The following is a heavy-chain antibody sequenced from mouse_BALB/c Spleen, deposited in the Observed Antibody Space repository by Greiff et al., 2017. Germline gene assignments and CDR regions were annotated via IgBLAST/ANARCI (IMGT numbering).Heavy chain of an antibody. CDR2: ISYSGST. CDR1: GDSITSGY. CDR3: ARGGGDYYAMDY. Sequence: EVKLVESGPSLVKPSQTLSLTCSVTGDSITSGYWNWIRKFPGNKLEYMGYISYSGSTYYNPSLKSRISITRDTSKNQYYLQLNSVTTEDTATYYCARGGGDYYAMDYWGQGTSVTVSS. V-gene: IGHV3-8*02. J-gene: IGHJ4*01.